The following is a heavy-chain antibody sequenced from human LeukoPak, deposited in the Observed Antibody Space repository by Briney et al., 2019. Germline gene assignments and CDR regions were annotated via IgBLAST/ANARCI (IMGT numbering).Heavy chain of an antibody. Sequence: SVKVSCKSSGGTFSSYAISWVRQAPGQGLEWMGRIIPILGIANYAQKFQGRVTITADKSTSTAYMELSSLRSEDTAVYYCARPYSSSWYRFDYWGQGTLVTVSS. J-gene: IGHJ4*02. CDR3: ARPYSSSWYRFDY. V-gene: IGHV1-69*04. CDR2: IIPILGIA. CDR1: GGTFSSYA. D-gene: IGHD6-13*01.